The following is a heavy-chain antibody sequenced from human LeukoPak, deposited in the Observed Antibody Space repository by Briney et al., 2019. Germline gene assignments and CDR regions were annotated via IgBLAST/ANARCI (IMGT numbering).Heavy chain of an antibody. D-gene: IGHD2-15*01. CDR3: AREYCSGGSCYQRRAAFDI. CDR1: GYTFTSYY. Sequence: ASVKVSCKASGYTFTSYYMHWVRQAPGQGLEWMGIINPSGGSTSYAQKFQGRVTMTRDMSTSTVYMELSSLRSEDTAVYYCAREYCSGGSCYQRRAAFDIWGQGTMVTVSS. J-gene: IGHJ3*02. CDR2: INPSGGST. V-gene: IGHV1-46*01.